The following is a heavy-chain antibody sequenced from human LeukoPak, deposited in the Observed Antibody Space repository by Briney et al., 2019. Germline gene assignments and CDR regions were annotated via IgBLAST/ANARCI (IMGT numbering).Heavy chain of an antibody. Sequence: GGSLRLSCAASGFAFNFYAMSWVRQAPGKGLQWVSTIIVLGINTYYADSVRGRFTISRDNSKDTLYLQLNSLRAEDTAIYFCAKPISGGLAVSANWFDPWGQGTLVIVSS. V-gene: IGHV3-23*01. CDR1: GFAFNFYA. D-gene: IGHD6-19*01. J-gene: IGHJ5*02. CDR2: IIVLGINT. CDR3: AKPISGGLAVSANWFDP.